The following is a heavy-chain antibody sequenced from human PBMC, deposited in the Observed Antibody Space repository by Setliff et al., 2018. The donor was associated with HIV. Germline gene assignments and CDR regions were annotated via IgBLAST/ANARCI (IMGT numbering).Heavy chain of an antibody. Sequence: SETLSLTCTVSGGSISNYYWSWIRQPPGKGLECIGYIYYSGSTNYNPSLKSRVTISVDTSKNQFSLKLSSVTAADTAVYYCARSSTMVRGVDAFDIWGQGTMVTVSS. CDR3: ARSSTMVRGVDAFDI. CDR2: IYYSGST. CDR1: GGSISNYY. D-gene: IGHD3-10*01. V-gene: IGHV4-59*12. J-gene: IGHJ3*02.